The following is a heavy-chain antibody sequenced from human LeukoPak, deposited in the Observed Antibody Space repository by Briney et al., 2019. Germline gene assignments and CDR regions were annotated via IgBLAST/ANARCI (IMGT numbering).Heavy chain of an antibody. Sequence: ASVKVSCKVSGYTLTELSMHWVRQAPGKGLEWMGGFDPEDGETIYAQKFQGRVTMTEDTSTDTAYMELSSLRSEDTAVYYCATGALQVGTMIVVDYFDYWGQGTLVTVSS. V-gene: IGHV1-24*01. CDR1: GYTLTELS. D-gene: IGHD3-22*01. CDR3: ATGALQVGTMIVVDYFDY. CDR2: FDPEDGET. J-gene: IGHJ4*02.